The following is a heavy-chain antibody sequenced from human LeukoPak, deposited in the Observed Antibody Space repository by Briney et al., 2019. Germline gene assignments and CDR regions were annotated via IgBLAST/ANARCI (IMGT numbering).Heavy chain of an antibody. D-gene: IGHD5-24*01. CDR2: FSGSGGST. V-gene: IGHV3-23*01. Sequence: GGSLRLSCAASGFTFSSYAMSWVRQAPGKGLECISGFSGSGGSTYYADSVKGRFTISRDNAKNSLYLQMNSLRAEDTAVYYCARARASYNPFDYWGQGTLVTISS. J-gene: IGHJ4*02. CDR3: ARARASYNPFDY. CDR1: GFTFSSYA.